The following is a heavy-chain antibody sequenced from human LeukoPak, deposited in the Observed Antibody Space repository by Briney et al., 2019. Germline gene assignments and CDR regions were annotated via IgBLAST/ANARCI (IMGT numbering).Heavy chain of an antibody. CDR1: GFTFSSYG. Sequence: GGSLRLSCAASGFTFSSYGMHWVRQAPGKGLEWVAVISYDGSNKYYADSVKGRFTISRDNSKNTLYLQMNSLRAEDTAVYYCAKSDLAMIVVVNLDYWGQGTLVTVSS. CDR3: AKSDLAMIVVVNLDY. D-gene: IGHD3-22*01. V-gene: IGHV3-30*18. J-gene: IGHJ4*02. CDR2: ISYDGSNK.